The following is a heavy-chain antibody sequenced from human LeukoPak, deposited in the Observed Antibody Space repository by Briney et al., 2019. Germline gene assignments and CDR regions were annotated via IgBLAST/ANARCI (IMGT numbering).Heavy chain of an antibody. CDR2: IWYDGGNK. Sequence: GGSLRLSCAASGFTFSSYGMHWVRQAPGKGLEWVAVIWYDGGNKYYADSVKGRFTISKDNSKNTVYLQMSSLRVDDTAVYYCAKAASSSWPSYYYGMDVWGQGTTVTVSS. CDR3: AKAASSSWPSYYYGMDV. V-gene: IGHV3-33*06. D-gene: IGHD6-13*01. J-gene: IGHJ6*02. CDR1: GFTFSSYG.